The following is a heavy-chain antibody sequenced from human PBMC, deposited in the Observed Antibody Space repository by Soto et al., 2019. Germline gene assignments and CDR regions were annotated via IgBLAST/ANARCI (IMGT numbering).Heavy chain of an antibody. CDR3: ARSDIVVVPSVYFYY. CDR2: INYSGST. Sequence: SETLSLTCTGSGGSISSYYWRWIRQPPGKGQEWIGYINYSGSTNYNPSLKSGVTISVDTSKKQFSLKLSSVTAAVTAVLYCARSDIVVVPSVYFYYLGQVTLVTVS. J-gene: IGHJ4*02. V-gene: IGHV4-59*01. D-gene: IGHD2-2*01. CDR1: GGSISSYY.